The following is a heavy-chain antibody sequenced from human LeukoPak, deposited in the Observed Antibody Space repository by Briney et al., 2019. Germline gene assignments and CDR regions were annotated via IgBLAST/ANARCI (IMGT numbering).Heavy chain of an antibody. CDR3: ARTLGDCSSTSCYWYNWFDP. V-gene: IGHV1-8*01. CDR2: MNPNSGNT. CDR1: GYTFTSYD. D-gene: IGHD2-2*01. J-gene: IGHJ5*02. Sequence: ASVKVSCKASGYTFTSYDINWVRQATGQGLEWMRWMNPNSGNTGYAQKFQGRVTMTRNTSISTAYMELSSLRSEDTAVYYCARTLGDCSSTSCYWYNWFDPWGQGTLVTVSS.